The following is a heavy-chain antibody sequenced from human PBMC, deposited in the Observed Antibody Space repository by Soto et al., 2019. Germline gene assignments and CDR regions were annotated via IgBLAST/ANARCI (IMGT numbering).Heavy chain of an antibody. CDR3: ARDLHRTLSSSWYLDY. J-gene: IGHJ4*02. V-gene: IGHV1-18*01. D-gene: IGHD6-13*01. Sequence: QVQLVQSGAEVKKPGASVKVSCKASGYTFTSYGIIWVRQAPGQGLEWMGWISAYNGNTNYAQKLQGRVTMTTDTTTSTAYMELRSLRSDDTAVYYCARDLHRTLSSSWYLDYWGQGTLVTVSS. CDR2: ISAYNGNT. CDR1: GYTFTSYG.